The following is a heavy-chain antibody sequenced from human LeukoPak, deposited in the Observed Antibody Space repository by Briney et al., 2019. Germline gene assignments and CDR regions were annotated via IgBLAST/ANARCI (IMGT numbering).Heavy chain of an antibody. D-gene: IGHD3-9*01. V-gene: IGHV4-39*02. CDR3: ARDTRHDILTGYYYYYYGMDV. Sequence: PSETLSLTCTVSGGSISSSSYYWGWIRQPPGKGLEWIGSIYYSGSTYYNPSLKSRVTISVDTSKNQFSLKLSSVTAADTAVYYCARDTRHDILTGYYYYYYGMDVWGQGTTVTVSS. CDR2: IYYSGST. CDR1: GGSISSSSYY. J-gene: IGHJ6*02.